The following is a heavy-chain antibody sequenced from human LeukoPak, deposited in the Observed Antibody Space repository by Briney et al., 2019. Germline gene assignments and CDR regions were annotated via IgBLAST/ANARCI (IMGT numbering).Heavy chain of an antibody. CDR3: ARVLSGFHGSGSYYRFYYYMDV. CDR2: INPNSGGT. V-gene: IGHV1-2*02. J-gene: IGHJ6*03. D-gene: IGHD3-10*01. CDR1: GYTFTGYY. Sequence: ASVKVSCKASGYTFTGYYMHWVRQAPGQGLEWMGWINPNSGGTNYAQKFQGRVTMTRDTSISTAYMELSRLRSDDTAVYYCARVLSGFHGSGSYYRFYYYMDVWGKGTTVTVSS.